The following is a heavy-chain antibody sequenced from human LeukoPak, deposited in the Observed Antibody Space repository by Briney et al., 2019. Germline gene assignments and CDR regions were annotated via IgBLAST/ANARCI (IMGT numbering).Heavy chain of an antibody. Sequence: ATVTISCTVSGYTFTDYYMHWVHQAPGKGLEWMGLVDPEDGETIYAEKFQGRVTITADTSTDTAYMELSSLRSEDTAVYYCATRDSSSPIDYWGQGTLVTVSS. D-gene: IGHD6-13*01. CDR2: VDPEDGET. V-gene: IGHV1-69-2*01. CDR3: ATRDSSSPIDY. CDR1: GYTFTDYY. J-gene: IGHJ4*02.